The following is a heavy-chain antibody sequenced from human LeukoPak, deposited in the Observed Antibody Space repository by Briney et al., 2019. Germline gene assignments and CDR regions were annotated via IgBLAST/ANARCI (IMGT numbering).Heavy chain of an antibody. V-gene: IGHV4-39*01. Sequence: SETLSLTCSVSGGSISSSSYYWGWIRQPPGKGLEWIGSIYYSGSTYDNPPLKSRVTISVDTSKNQFSLKLSSVTAADTAVYYCARKSGYSYGTNNWFDPWGQGTLVTVSS. CDR1: GGSISSSSYY. D-gene: IGHD5-18*01. J-gene: IGHJ5*02. CDR3: ARKSGYSYGTNNWFDP. CDR2: IYYSGST.